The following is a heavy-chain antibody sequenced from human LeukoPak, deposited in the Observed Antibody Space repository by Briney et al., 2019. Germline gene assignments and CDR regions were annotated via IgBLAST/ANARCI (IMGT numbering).Heavy chain of an antibody. D-gene: IGHD3-22*01. J-gene: IGHJ4*02. CDR3: ARGNYYDSPYDY. V-gene: IGHV4-59*01. Sequence: KPSETLSLTCTVSGDSIRSYYWSGIRQPPGKGLEWIGYIYYSGSTNYNPTLKSRVTISVDTSKNQFSLKLSSVTAADTAVYYCARGNYYDSPYDYWGQGTLVTVSS. CDR1: GDSIRSYY. CDR2: IYYSGST.